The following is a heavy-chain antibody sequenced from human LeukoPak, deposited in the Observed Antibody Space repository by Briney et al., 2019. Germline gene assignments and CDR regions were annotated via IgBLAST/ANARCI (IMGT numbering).Heavy chain of an antibody. CDR1: GFVVSSNY. D-gene: IGHD3-22*01. CDR3: ASELVVTDAFDI. V-gene: IGHV3-53*01. Sequence: PGGSLRLSCAASGFVVSSNYMSWVRQAPGKGLEWVSVIYSGGSTYYSDSVKGRFTISRDNSKNTLYLQMNSLRAEDTAVYYCASELVVTDAFDIWGQGTMVTVSS. J-gene: IGHJ3*02. CDR2: IYSGGST.